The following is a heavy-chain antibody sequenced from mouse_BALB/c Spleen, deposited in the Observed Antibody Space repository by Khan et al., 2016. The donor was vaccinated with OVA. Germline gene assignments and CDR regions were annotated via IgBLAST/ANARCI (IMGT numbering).Heavy chain of an antibody. J-gene: IGHJ3*01. V-gene: IGHV1-4*01. CDR3: AREGAYYRSDGWFSY. D-gene: IGHD2-14*01. CDR1: GYTFTTYT. Sequence: VKLLESGAELARPGASVKMSCKASGYTFTTYTMHWVKQRPGQGLEWIGYINPSNGYTNYNQKFKDKSTLTAAKSSSAAYMQLSSLTSDYSAVYYCAREGAYYRSDGWFSYWGQGTLVTVSA. CDR2: INPSNGYT.